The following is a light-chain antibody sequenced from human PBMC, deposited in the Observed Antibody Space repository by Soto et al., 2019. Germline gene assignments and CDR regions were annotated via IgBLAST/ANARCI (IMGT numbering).Light chain of an antibody. CDR2: RNT. J-gene: IGLJ2*01. Sequence: QSVLTQPPSVSGAPGQRVTISCTGSNSNIGAGYDVHWYQHLPGTAPKLLIYRNTNRPSGVPDRFSGSKSGASASLAITGLQAEDEADYYCQSYDSRLSGPVIFGGGTKVTVL. CDR3: QSYDSRLSGPVI. CDR1: NSNIGAGYD. V-gene: IGLV1-40*01.